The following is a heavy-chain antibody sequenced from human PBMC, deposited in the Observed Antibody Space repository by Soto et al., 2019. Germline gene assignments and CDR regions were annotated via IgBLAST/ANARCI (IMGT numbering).Heavy chain of an antibody. CDR2: ISYDGSNK. V-gene: IGHV3-30*03. Sequence: GGSLRLSCAASGFTFSSYGMHWVRQAPGKGLEWVAVISYDGSNKYYADSVKGRFTISRDNSKNTLYLQMNSLRAEDTAVYYCARGYYLDYWGQGTLVTVSS. CDR1: GFTFSSYG. J-gene: IGHJ4*02. CDR3: ARGYYLDY.